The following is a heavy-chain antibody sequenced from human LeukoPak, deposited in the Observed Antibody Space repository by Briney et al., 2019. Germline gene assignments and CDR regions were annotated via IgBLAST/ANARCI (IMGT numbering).Heavy chain of an antibody. D-gene: IGHD7-27*01. CDR2: IDPKSGGT. Sequence: GASVKVSCKASGYTLTEKHVYWVRQAPGQGLEWMGWIDPKSGGTNVAQNFQGRLTMTRDTSINKAYMELSRLTSDETTVYYCAREMGIKAFDVWGQGTMVTVSS. J-gene: IGHJ3*01. CDR1: GYTLTEKH. CDR3: AREMGIKAFDV. V-gene: IGHV1-2*02.